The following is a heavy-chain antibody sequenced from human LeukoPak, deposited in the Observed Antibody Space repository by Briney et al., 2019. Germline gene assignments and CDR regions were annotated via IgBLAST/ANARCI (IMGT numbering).Heavy chain of an antibody. V-gene: IGHV3-30*18. CDR3: AKINNNDDY. CDR2: ISPDGNLE. CDR1: GFTFTTFG. Sequence: GRSLRLSCAASGFTFTTFGIHWVCQAPGKGLEWVAAISPDGNLEYYADSVKGRFTISRDNSKNMIYLQMSSLRGEDSALYYCAKINNNDDYWGQGTLVTVSS. J-gene: IGHJ4*02. D-gene: IGHD1/OR15-1a*01.